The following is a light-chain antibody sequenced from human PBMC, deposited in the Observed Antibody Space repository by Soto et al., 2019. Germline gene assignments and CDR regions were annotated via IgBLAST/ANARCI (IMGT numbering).Light chain of an antibody. CDR3: SSYTSSSTLV. CDR2: DVN. CDR1: SSDVGGYDY. V-gene: IGLV2-14*01. Sequence: QSVLTQPASVSGSPGQSITISCTGTSSDVGGYDYVSWYQQHPGKAPQLMIYDVNNRPSGVSNRFSGSKSGNTASLTISGLQAEDEADYYCSSYTSSSTLVFGTGTQLTVL. J-gene: IGLJ1*01.